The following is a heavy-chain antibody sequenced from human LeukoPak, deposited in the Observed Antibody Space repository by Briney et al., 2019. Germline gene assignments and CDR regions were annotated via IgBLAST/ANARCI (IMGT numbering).Heavy chain of an antibody. CDR2: IYYSGSN. V-gene: IGHV4-39*01. D-gene: IGHD6-13*01. CDR1: GFTISSSSNY. J-gene: IGHJ4*02. CDR3: ARHAKIAAAGDY. Sequence: PSETLSLTCTVSGFTISSSSNYWVRIRQPPGKGLEAIVSIYYSGSNYYSPSLKSRVTTSVDTSKNQFYLKLSSVTAADTAVYYCARHAKIAAAGDYWGQGTLITVSS.